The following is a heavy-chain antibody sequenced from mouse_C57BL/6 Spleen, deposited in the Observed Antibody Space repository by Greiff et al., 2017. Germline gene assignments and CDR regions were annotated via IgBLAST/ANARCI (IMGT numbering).Heavy chain of an antibody. V-gene: IGHV1-50*01. CDR2: IDPSDSYT. CDR3: ARKISTGAMDY. Sequence: QVQLKQPGAELVKPGASVKLSCKASGYTFTSYWMQWVKQRPGQGLEWIGEIDPSDSYTNYNQKFKGKATLTVDTSSSTAYMQLSSLTSEDSAVYYCARKISTGAMDYWGQGTSVTVSS. D-gene: IGHD1-1*01. CDR1: GYTFTSYW. J-gene: IGHJ4*01.